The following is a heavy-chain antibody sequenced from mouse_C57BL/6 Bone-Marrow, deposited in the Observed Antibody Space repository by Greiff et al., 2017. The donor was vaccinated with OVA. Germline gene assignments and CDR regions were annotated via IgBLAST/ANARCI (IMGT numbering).Heavy chain of an antibody. V-gene: IGHV1-76*01. CDR2: IYPGSGNT. J-gene: IGHJ4*01. CDR3: ARYGYDGPYYYAMDD. D-gene: IGHD2-2*01. Sequence: VQLQQSGAELVRPGASVKLSCKASGYTFTDYYINWVKQRPGQGLEWIARIYPGSGNTYYNEKFKGKATLTAEKSSSTAYMQLSSLTSEDSAVYFCARYGYDGPYYYAMDDWGQGTSVTVSS. CDR1: GYTFTDYY.